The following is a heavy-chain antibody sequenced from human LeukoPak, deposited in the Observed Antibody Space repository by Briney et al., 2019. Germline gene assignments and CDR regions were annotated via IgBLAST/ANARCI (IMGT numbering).Heavy chain of an antibody. D-gene: IGHD2-15*01. CDR2: IYHSGST. Sequence: SQTLSLTCAVSGGSISSGGYSWSWIRQPPGKGLEWIGYIYHSGSTYYNPSLKSRVTISVGRSKNQFSLRLTSVTAADTAVYYCARAPDCSGGSCYSPFFDYWGQGTLVTVSS. CDR1: GGSISSGGYS. V-gene: IGHV4-30-2*01. J-gene: IGHJ4*02. CDR3: ARAPDCSGGSCYSPFFDY.